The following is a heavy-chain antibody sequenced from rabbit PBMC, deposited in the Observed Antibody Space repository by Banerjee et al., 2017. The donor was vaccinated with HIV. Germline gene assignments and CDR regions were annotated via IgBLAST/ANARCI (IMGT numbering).Heavy chain of an antibody. J-gene: IGHJ4*01. D-gene: IGHD4-2*01. V-gene: IGHV1S45*01. CDR3: AREDTGSTAFDCNL. CDR1: GFSFSNRYV. Sequence: QEQLEESGGGLVKPEGSLTLTCKASGFSFSNRYVMRWVRQAPGKGLEWIACINTSSGNTVYASWAKSRFTISKTSSNTVDLQMASLTAADTATYFCAREDTGSTAFDCNLWGPGTLVTVS. CDR2: INTSSGNT.